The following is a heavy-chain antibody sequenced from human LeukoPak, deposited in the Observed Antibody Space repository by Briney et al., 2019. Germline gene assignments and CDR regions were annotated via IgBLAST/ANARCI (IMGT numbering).Heavy chain of an antibody. V-gene: IGHV1-2*02. Sequence: ASVKVSCKASGYTFTDYYIHWVRQAPGQGLEWVGWINPNTGGTNYAQTFQGTVTMTRDTSVSTAYMELNSLRSDDTAVYYCATSQLLIAPSFDYWGQGTLVTVSS. CDR2: INPNTGGT. D-gene: IGHD1-1*01. CDR3: ATSQLLIAPSFDY. J-gene: IGHJ4*02. CDR1: GYTFTDYY.